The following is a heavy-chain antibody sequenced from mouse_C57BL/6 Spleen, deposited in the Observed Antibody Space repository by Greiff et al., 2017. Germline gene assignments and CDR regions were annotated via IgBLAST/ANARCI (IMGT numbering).Heavy chain of an antibody. CDR3: TTVDSSGYSAWLAY. CDR2: IDPENGAT. CDR1: GFNIKDDY. V-gene: IGHV14-4*01. Sequence: EVQLQESGAELVRPGASVKLSCTASGFNIKDDYMHWVKQRPEQGLEWIGWIDPENGATEYASKFKGKATITADTSSNTAYLQLSSLTSEDTAVYYCTTVDSSGYSAWLAYWGQGTLVTVSA. J-gene: IGHJ3*01. D-gene: IGHD3-2*02.